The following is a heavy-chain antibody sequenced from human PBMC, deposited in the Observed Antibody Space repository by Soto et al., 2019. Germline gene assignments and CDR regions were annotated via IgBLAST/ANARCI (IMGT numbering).Heavy chain of an antibody. J-gene: IGHJ4*02. Sequence: QVQLVQSGAEVKKPGASVKVSCKASGDTCTDYYIHWVGQAPGKGFEWMGTVNPSGGDTTYAQNFLGRMTMTRDTSTSTLYMELTSLTSEDTAVYYCARGGHVVVVTAALDYWGQGTLVTVSS. CDR1: GDTCTDYY. CDR3: ARGGHVVVVTAALDY. V-gene: IGHV1-46*01. D-gene: IGHD2-21*02. CDR2: VNPSGGDT.